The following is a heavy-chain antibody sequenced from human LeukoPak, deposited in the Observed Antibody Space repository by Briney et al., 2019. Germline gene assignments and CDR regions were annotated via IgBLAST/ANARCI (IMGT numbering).Heavy chain of an antibody. D-gene: IGHD3-22*01. CDR2: INHSGST. CDR3: ARVRVDSSGYYTYHYYYYYYMDV. Sequence: SETLSLTCAVYGGSFSGYYWSWIRQPPGKGLEWIGEINHSGSTNYNPSLKSRVTISVDTSKNQFSLKLSSVTAADTAVYYCARVRVDSSGYYTYHYYYYYYMDVWGKGTTVIISS. CDR1: GGSFSGYY. J-gene: IGHJ6*03. V-gene: IGHV4-34*01.